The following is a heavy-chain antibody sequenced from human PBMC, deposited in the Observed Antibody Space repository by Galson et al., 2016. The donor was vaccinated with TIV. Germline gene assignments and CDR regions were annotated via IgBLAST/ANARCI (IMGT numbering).Heavy chain of an antibody. Sequence: SVKVSCKASGGTFSSYSISWVRQAPRQGLEWMGRIIPILGVTNYAQNFQGRVTITRDISTNTAYMELSSLRSEDTAVYYCARGLLTSRAFDIWGQGTMVTVS. J-gene: IGHJ3*02. CDR1: GGTFSSYS. CDR2: IIPILGVT. CDR3: ARGLLTSRAFDI. V-gene: IGHV1-69*04. D-gene: IGHD3-9*01.